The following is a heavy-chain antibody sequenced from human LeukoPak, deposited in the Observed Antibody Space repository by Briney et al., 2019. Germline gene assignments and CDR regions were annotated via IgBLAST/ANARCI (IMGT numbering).Heavy chain of an antibody. Sequence: QAGGSLRLSCAASGFTFSSYWMHWVRQAPGKGLVWVSRINSDGSSTSYADSVKGRFTISRDNAKDTLYLQMNSLRAEDTAVYYCARAWSAATPFDYWGQGTLVTVSS. CDR2: INSDGSST. CDR3: ARAWSAATPFDY. CDR1: GFTFSSYW. J-gene: IGHJ4*02. D-gene: IGHD2-15*01. V-gene: IGHV3-74*01.